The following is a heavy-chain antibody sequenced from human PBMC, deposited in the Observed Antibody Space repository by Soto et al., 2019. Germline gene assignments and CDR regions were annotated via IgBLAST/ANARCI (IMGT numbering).Heavy chain of an antibody. CDR2: IDWDDDK. J-gene: IGHJ6*02. CDR3: ARISTRGYCSGGSCYSGEGYYYGMDV. Sequence: SGPTLVNPTQTLTLTCTFSGFSLSTSGMCVSWIRQPPGKALEWLALIDWDDDKYYSTSLKTRLTISKDTSKNQVVLTMTNMDAVDTATYYCARISTRGYCSGGSCYSGEGYYYGMDVWGQGTTVTVAS. CDR1: GFSLSTSGMC. V-gene: IGHV2-70*01. D-gene: IGHD2-15*01.